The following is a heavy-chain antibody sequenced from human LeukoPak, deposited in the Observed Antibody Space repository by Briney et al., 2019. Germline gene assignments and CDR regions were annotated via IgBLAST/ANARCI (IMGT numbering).Heavy chain of an antibody. J-gene: IGHJ4*02. D-gene: IGHD5-24*01. CDR3: ASQDGYNLRETYYLDY. CDR2: IRYDGSNK. Sequence: GGSLRLSCAASGFTLRSYGMHWVRQAPGKGLEWVAFIRYDGSNKYYADSVKGRFTISRDNSKNTMYLQMNSLRPEDTAVYFCASQDGYNLRETYYLDYGGQGTLVTVSS. V-gene: IGHV3-30*02. CDR1: GFTLRSYG.